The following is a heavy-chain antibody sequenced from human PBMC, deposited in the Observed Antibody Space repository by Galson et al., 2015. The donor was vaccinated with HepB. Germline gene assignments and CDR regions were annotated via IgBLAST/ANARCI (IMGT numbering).Heavy chain of an antibody. CDR1: GYAFNNYI. J-gene: IGHJ4*02. V-gene: IGHV1-3*01. CDR3: ARDLVGSTDEFDY. CDR2: INGGNGFT. D-gene: IGHD1-26*01. Sequence: SVKVSCKASGYAFNNYIMHWVRQAPGQSFEWMGWINGGNGFTKYSQKFQGRVTVTRDTSATTVYMELTSLRSEDTAVYYCARDLVGSTDEFDYWGQGTLVTASS.